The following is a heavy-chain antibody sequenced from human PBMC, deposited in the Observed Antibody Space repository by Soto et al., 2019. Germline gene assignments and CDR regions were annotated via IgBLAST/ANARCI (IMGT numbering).Heavy chain of an antibody. CDR2: IYYSGST. CDR3: ARIRRSSSWYGFGDAFDI. J-gene: IGHJ3*02. CDR1: GDTISTGGYT. Sequence: PSETLSLTCDVSGDTISTGGYTWTWIRQPPGKGLEWIGYIYYSGSTYYNPSLKSRVTISVDTSKNQFSLKLSSVTAADTAVYYCARIRRSSSWYGFGDAFDIWGQGTMVTVSS. V-gene: IGHV4-30-4*07. D-gene: IGHD6-13*01.